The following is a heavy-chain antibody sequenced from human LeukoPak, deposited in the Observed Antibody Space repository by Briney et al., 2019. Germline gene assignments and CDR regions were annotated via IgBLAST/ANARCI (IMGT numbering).Heavy chain of an antibody. Sequence: SETLSLTCGVSGGSISSTNWWSWVRHPPGQGLELIGEVSLAGKTNYNPSLNGRVTMSLDGSRNPLSLTLTSLTAADTAIYYCSRESGAFCPFGYWGQGTLVIVPP. V-gene: IGHV4-4*02. D-gene: IGHD1-26*01. J-gene: IGHJ4*02. CDR1: GGSISSTNW. CDR2: VSLAGKT. CDR3: SRESGAFCPFGY.